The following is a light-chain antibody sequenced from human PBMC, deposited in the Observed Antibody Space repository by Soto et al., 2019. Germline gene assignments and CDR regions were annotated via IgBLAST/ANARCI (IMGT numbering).Light chain of an antibody. J-gene: IGLJ2*01. V-gene: IGLV2-14*03. CDR2: DVR. CDR1: SSDVGGYNY. Sequence: QSVLTQPDSVSGSPGQSITISCTGTSSDVGGYNYISWYQQHPGKAPKFIIYDVRNRPSGVSNRFSGSRSGNTASLTISGLQAEDEADYYCSSYTSSNTVIFGGGTKLTVL. CDR3: SSYTSSNTVI.